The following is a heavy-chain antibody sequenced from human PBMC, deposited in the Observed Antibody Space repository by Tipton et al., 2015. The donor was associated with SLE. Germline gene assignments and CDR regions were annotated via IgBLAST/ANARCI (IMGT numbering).Heavy chain of an antibody. Sequence: SLRLSCAASGFTFSSYAMSWVRQAPGKGLEWVSYISSSSSYTNYADSVKGRFTISRDNAKNSLYLQMNSLRAEDTAVYYCARVGVVTPFDYWGQGTLVTVSS. CDR2: ISSSSSYT. D-gene: IGHD4-23*01. CDR1: GFTFSSYA. V-gene: IGHV3-11*03. J-gene: IGHJ4*02. CDR3: ARVGVVTPFDY.